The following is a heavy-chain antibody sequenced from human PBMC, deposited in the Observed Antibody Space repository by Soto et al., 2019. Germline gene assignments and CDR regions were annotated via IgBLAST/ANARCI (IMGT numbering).Heavy chain of an antibody. D-gene: IGHD6-6*01. V-gene: IGHV1-3*01. Sequence: ASVKVSCKASGYTFTSYAMHWVRQAPGQRLEWMGWINAGNGNTKYSQKFQGRVTITRDTSASTAYMELSSLRSEDTAVYYCARVSSMAARNWYYFDYWGQRTLVTVSS. CDR2: INAGNGNT. CDR3: ARVSSMAARNWYYFDY. CDR1: GYTFTSYA. J-gene: IGHJ4*02.